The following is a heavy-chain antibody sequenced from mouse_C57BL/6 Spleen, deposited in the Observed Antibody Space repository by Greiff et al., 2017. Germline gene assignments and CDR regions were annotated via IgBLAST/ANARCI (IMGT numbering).Heavy chain of an antibody. J-gene: IGHJ3*01. D-gene: IGHD1-1*01. Sequence: VQLQQSGAELVRPGASVTLSCKASGYTFTDYEMHLVKQTPVHGLEWIGSIDPETGGTAYNQKFKGKAILTADKSSSTAYMELRSLTSEDSAVYYCTRGTVDRFAYWGQGTLVTVSA. CDR3: TRGTVDRFAY. CDR1: GYTFTDYE. CDR2: IDPETGGT. V-gene: IGHV1-15*01.